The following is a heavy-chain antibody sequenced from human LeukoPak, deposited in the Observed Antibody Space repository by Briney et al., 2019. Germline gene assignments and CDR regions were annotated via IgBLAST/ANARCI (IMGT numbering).Heavy chain of an antibody. V-gene: IGHV1-69*13. CDR1: GGTFSSYA. CDR3: ARDLRCAYSYGAPYYYYGMDV. Sequence: GASVKVSCKASGGTFSSYAISWVRQAPGQGLEWMGGIIPIFGTANYAQKFQGRVTITADESTSTAYMELSSLRSEDTAVYYCARDLRCAYSYGAPYYYYGMDVWGKGTTVTVSS. J-gene: IGHJ6*04. CDR2: IIPIFGTA. D-gene: IGHD5-18*01.